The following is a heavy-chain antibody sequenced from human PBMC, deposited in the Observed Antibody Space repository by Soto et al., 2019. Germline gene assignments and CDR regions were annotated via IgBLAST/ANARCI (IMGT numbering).Heavy chain of an antibody. CDR2: IIPIFGTA. V-gene: IGHV1-69*06. D-gene: IGHD6-19*01. Sequence: ASVKVSCKASGGTFSSYAISWVRQAPGQGLEWMGGIIPIFGTANYAQKFQGRVTITADKSTSTAYMELSSLRSEDTSVYYCASATASGWPQGPPFDYWGQGTLVTAAS. CDR3: ASATASGWPQGPPFDY. CDR1: GGTFSSYA. J-gene: IGHJ4*02.